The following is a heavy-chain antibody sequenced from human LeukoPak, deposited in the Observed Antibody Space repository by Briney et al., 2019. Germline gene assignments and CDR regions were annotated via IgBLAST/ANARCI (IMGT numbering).Heavy chain of an antibody. CDR1: GFTFSSYP. D-gene: IGHD5-24*01. V-gene: IGHV3-21*04. CDR2: ISTSNSYI. CDR3: ASGRDGYNFWGSTYYYYMDV. Sequence: GGSLRLSCGASGFTFSSYPMNWVRQAPGKGLEWVSSISTSNSYIYYADSVRGRFTISRDNAKNSLYLQMNSLRAEDTALYYCASGRDGYNFWGSTYYYYMDVWGKGTTVTVSS. J-gene: IGHJ6*03.